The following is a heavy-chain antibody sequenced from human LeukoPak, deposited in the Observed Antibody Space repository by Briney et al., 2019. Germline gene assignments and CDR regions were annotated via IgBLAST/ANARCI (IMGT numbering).Heavy chain of an antibody. Sequence: GGSLRLSCAASGITVSSNYMSWVRQAPGKGLEWVSVMYSGGNTYYADSVKGRFTISRDKSKNTLYLQMNSLRAGDTAVYYCARGIGSTVFFDHWGQGTLVTVSS. CDR2: MYSGGNT. J-gene: IGHJ4*02. D-gene: IGHD4-11*01. CDR1: GITVSSNY. CDR3: ARGIGSTVFFDH. V-gene: IGHV3-53*01.